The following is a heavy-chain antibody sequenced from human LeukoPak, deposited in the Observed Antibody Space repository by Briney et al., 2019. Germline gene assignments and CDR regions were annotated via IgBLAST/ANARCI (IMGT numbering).Heavy chain of an antibody. Sequence: GGSLRLSCVASGFTVSSNYMSWVRQAPGKGLEWVSVIYSDGSTYYADSVKGRFSISRDNSKNTVYLQMNRLRAEDTAVYYCARDIGSSAGFDYWGQGTLVTVSS. CDR1: GFTVSSNY. CDR2: IYSDGST. D-gene: IGHD6-13*01. CDR3: ARDIGSSAGFDY. V-gene: IGHV3-66*01. J-gene: IGHJ4*02.